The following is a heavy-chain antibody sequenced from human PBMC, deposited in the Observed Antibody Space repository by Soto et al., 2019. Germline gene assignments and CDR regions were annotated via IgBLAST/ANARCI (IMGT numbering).Heavy chain of an antibody. V-gene: IGHV3-72*01. CDR1: GFTFSDHY. J-gene: IGHJ4*02. D-gene: IGHD2-15*01. Sequence: EVQLVESGGGLVQPGGSLRLSCAASGFTFSDHYMDWVRQAPGKGLEWVGRTRNKANSYNTEYAASVKGRFTISRDDSKNSLYLQMDSLKTEDTAVYYCASRLGYWPSGSCHHYSFDYWGQGTLVTVSS. CDR3: ASRLGYWPSGSCHHYSFDY. CDR2: TRNKANSYNT.